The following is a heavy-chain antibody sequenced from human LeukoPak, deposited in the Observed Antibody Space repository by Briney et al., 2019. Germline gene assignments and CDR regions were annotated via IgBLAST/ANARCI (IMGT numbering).Heavy chain of an antibody. CDR2: INPSGGST. CDR3: AREGASSPRLRYFDWLIWPTQYYYYYMDV. J-gene: IGHJ6*03. CDR1: GYTFTSYY. V-gene: IGHV1-46*01. D-gene: IGHD3-9*01. Sequence: GASVKVSCKASGYTFTSYYMHWVRQAPGQGLEWMGIINPSGGSTSYAQKFQGRVTMTRDTSTSTVYMELSSLRSEDTAVYYCAREGASSPRLRYFDWLIWPTQYYYYYMDVWGKGTTVTISS.